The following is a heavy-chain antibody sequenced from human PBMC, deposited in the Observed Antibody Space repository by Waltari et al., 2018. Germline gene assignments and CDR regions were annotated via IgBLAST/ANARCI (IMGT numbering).Heavy chain of an antibody. J-gene: IGHJ4*02. CDR1: GYTFTTST. CDR3: GREAREGRAPMAYFDY. D-gene: IGHD3-10*01. V-gene: IGHV1-3*01. CDR2: IIGGSGDT. Sequence: QVQLVQSGAEVKKPGASVKVSCKASGYTFTTSTMQWVRQAPGQRPEWMGLIIGGSGDTQYSKKFEGRITITRDTSASIAYLELSSLRSEDTAVYFCGREAREGRAPMAYFDYWGQGTLVTVSS.